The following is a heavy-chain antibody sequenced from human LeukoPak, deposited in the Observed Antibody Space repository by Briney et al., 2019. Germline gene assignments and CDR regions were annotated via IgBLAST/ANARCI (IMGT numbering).Heavy chain of an antibody. D-gene: IGHD2-15*01. J-gene: IGHJ1*01. CDR1: GFTFSSYG. CDR2: IWYDGSNK. CDR3: AREDYCSGGSCYSGYFQH. V-gene: IGHV3-33*08. Sequence: SGGSLRLSCAASGFTFSSYGMHWVRQAPGKGLEWVALIWYDGSNKNYADSVKGRFTISRDNSKNTVYLQMNSLRAEDTAVYYCAREDYCSGGSCYSGYFQHWGQGTLVTVSS.